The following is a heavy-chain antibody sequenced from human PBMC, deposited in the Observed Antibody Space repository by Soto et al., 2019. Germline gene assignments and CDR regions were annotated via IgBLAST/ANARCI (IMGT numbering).Heavy chain of an antibody. CDR3: ARTVGYYYGMDV. V-gene: IGHV1-3*01. J-gene: IGHJ6*02. D-gene: IGHD4-17*01. CDR1: GYSFTSHY. CDR2: INAGNGNT. Sequence: ASVKVSCKAIGYSFTSHYIHWVRQAPGQRLEWMVWINAGNGNTKYSQKFQGSVTITMDTSASTAYMELSSLRSEDTAVYYCARTVGYYYGMDVWGQGTTVTVSS.